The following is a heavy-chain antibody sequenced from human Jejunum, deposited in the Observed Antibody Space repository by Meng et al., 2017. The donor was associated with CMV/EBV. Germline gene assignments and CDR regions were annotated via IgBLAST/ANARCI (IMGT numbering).Heavy chain of an antibody. CDR2: IDTGGSRT. CDR1: GFTFSSYW. V-gene: IGHV3-74*01. D-gene: IGHD3-16*01. J-gene: IGHJ4*02. CDR3: ARDLGGGSGY. Sequence: EVQLVESGGGLVQPGGSLRPSCAASGFTFSSYWMHWVRQVPGKGLVWVARIDTGGSRTDYADSAKGRFTISRDNVKNTLYLQMNSLRAEDTAVYYCARDLGGGSGYWGQGTLVTVSS.